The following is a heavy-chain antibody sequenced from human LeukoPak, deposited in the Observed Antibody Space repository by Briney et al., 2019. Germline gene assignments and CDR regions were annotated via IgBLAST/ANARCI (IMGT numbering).Heavy chain of an antibody. CDR3: ARERVGSGSTSRLHYYYYYYMDV. V-gene: IGHV7-4-1*02. J-gene: IGHJ6*03. CDR1: GYTFTSYA. Sequence: ASVKVSCKASGYTFTSYAMNWVRQAPGQGLEWMGWINTNTGNPTYAQGFTGRFVFSLDTSVSTAYLQISSLKAEDTAVYYCARERVGSGSTSRLHYYYYYYMDVWGKGTTVTVSS. D-gene: IGHD3-10*01. CDR2: INTNTGNP.